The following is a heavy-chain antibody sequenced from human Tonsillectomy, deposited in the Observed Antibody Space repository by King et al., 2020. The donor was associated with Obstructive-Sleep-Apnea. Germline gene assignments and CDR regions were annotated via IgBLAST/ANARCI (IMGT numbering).Heavy chain of an antibody. CDR1: EFTFSSYA. CDR3: AKDEMEWGHYPEYFHH. CDR2: ISGSGGRT. D-gene: IGHD3-3*01. V-gene: IGHV3-23*04. J-gene: IGHJ1*01. Sequence: VQLVESGGGLVQPGGSLRLSCAASEFTFSSYAMSWVRQAPGKGLEWVSSISGSGGRTYYADSVKGRFTISRDNSKNTLYLQMNSLRAEDTAVYYCAKDEMEWGHYPEYFHHWGQGILVTVSS.